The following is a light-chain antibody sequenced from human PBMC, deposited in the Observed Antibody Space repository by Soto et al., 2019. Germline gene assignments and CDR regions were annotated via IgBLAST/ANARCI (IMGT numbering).Light chain of an antibody. V-gene: IGKV1-5*03. J-gene: IGKJ1*01. CDR3: QHYNLYSPWT. CDR1: QSISTY. CDR2: KAS. Sequence: DIQMTQSPSTLSASVGDRVTITCRASQSISTYLAWYQQKPGKAPKLLIYKASILESGVPSRFSGSGSGTEFTVTSTNLQPDEFATYHCQHYNLYSPWTFGQGTKVEIK.